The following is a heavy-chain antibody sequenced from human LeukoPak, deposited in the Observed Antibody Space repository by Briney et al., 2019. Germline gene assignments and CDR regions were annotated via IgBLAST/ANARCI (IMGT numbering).Heavy chain of an antibody. CDR2: IYYSGST. V-gene: IGHV4-39*01. Sequence: SETLSLTCTVSGGSISSRSYYWGWIRQPPGKGLEWIGFIYYSGSTYYNPSLKSRVTISVDTSKNQFSLKLSSVTAADTAVYYCARWAVGSSSGKYNDAFDIWGQGTMVTVSS. CDR3: ARWAVGSSSGKYNDAFDI. D-gene: IGHD6-6*01. CDR1: GGSISSRSYY. J-gene: IGHJ3*02.